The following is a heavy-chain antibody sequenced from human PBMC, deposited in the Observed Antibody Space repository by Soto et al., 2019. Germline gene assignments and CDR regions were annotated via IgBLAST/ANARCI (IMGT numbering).Heavy chain of an antibody. CDR3: ARDGYSSSWDKQGAYDP. V-gene: IGHV4-59*01. D-gene: IGHD6-13*01. J-gene: IGHJ5*02. CDR2: IYYSGST. Sequence: SETLSLTCTVSGGSISSYYWSWIRQPPGKGLEWIGYIYYSGSTNYNPSLKSRVTISVDTSKNQFSLKLSSVTAADTAVYYCARDGYSSSWDKQGAYDPWGQGTLVTVSS. CDR1: GGSISSYY.